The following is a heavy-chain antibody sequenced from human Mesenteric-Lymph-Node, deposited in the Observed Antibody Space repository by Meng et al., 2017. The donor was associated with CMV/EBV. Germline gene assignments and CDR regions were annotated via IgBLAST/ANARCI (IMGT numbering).Heavy chain of an antibody. Sequence: ASVKVSCKASGYTFTAHYIHWVRQAPGQGLEWMGWINPHSAGTKYAQKFQGRVTVTRDTSITTAYMELSSLRSDDTALYYCARGDTVVTPDYWGPGTLVTVSS. J-gene: IGHJ4*02. V-gene: IGHV1-2*02. D-gene: IGHD4-23*01. CDR1: GYTFTAHY. CDR3: ARGDTVVTPDY. CDR2: INPHSAGT.